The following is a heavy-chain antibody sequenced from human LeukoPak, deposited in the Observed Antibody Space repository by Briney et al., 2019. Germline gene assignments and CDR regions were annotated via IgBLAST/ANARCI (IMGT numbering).Heavy chain of an antibody. D-gene: IGHD2-8*01. CDR1: GFTFSNYW. CDR3: AKDTSIGKYCTNGVCSPFDY. CDR2: ISDSGDYT. Sequence: GGSLRLSCAASGFTFSNYWMIWVRQAPGQGLEGVSVISDSGDYTSYADSVRGRFTISRDNSRNTLYLQMISLRPEDTAVYYCAKDTSIGKYCTNGVCSPFDYWGQGTLVTVSS. J-gene: IGHJ4*02. V-gene: IGHV3-23*01.